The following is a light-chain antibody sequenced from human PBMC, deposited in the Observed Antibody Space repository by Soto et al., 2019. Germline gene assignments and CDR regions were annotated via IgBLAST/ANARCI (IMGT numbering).Light chain of an antibody. J-gene: IGKJ4*01. V-gene: IGKV1-12*01. CDR2: TAS. Sequence: DIQMTQSPSSVSASVGDRVTITCRASQGISSLLAWYQQKPGKAPNLLIHTASSLQSGVPSRFSGSGSEIDFTLTISSLQPEDFATYYCQQANSFPLTFGGGTKVEIK. CDR3: QQANSFPLT. CDR1: QGISSL.